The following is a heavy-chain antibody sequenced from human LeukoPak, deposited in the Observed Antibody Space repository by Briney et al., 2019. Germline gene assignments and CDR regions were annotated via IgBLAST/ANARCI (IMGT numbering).Heavy chain of an antibody. CDR3: ASRYSSGWYQVDFDY. J-gene: IGHJ4*02. Sequence: GGSLRLSCAASGFTFSSYEMNWVRQAPGKGLEWVSYISSSGSTIYYADSVKGRFTISRDNAENSLYLQMNSLRAEDTAVYYCASRYSSGWYQVDFDYWGQGTLVTVSS. CDR2: ISSSGSTI. D-gene: IGHD6-19*01. V-gene: IGHV3-48*03. CDR1: GFTFSSYE.